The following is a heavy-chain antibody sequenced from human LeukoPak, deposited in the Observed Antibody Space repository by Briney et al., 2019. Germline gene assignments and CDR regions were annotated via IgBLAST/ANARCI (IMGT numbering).Heavy chain of an antibody. Sequence: GESLKISCKGSGYSFTSYWIGWVRQMPGKGLEWMGLIYPGDSVTRYSPSFEGQVTISADKSLSSASLQWSSLKASDTAIYYCVRGMTYYGLGSYYNAYDAFDTWGQGTMVTVS. CDR1: GYSFTSYW. J-gene: IGHJ3*02. V-gene: IGHV5-51*01. CDR3: VRGMTYYGLGSYYNAYDAFDT. CDR2: IYPGDSVT. D-gene: IGHD3-10*01.